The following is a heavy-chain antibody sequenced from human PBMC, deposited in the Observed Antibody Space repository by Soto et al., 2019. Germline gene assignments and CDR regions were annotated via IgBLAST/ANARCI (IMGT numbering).Heavy chain of an antibody. Sequence: PGGSLRLSCTASGFTFGDHAVNWLRQAPGKGLEWVGFIRSKAYGGTTEYVASVKGRFTISRDDSKTIAYLQMNSLKTEDTAVYYCAYDSSGYSYYFDYWGQGTLVTVSS. CDR2: IRSKAYGGTT. V-gene: IGHV3-49*03. CDR3: AYDSSGYSYYFDY. CDR1: GFTFGDHA. J-gene: IGHJ4*02. D-gene: IGHD3-22*01.